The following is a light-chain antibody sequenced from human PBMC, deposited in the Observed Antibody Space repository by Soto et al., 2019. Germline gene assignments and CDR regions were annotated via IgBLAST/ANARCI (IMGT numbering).Light chain of an antibody. CDR1: QSISSY. Sequence: DIQMTQSPSSLSASVGDRVTITCRASQSISSYLNWYQQKPGKAPKVLISATSSLQSGVPSRFSGSGSGTEFTLTISSLQPEDFANYYCQQSYSPPIAFGPGTKVDIK. J-gene: IGKJ3*01. CDR2: ATS. V-gene: IGKV1-39*01. CDR3: QQSYSPPIA.